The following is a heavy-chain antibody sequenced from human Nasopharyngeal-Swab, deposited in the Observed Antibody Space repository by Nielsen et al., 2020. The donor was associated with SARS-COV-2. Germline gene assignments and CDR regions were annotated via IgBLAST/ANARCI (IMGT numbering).Heavy chain of an antibody. D-gene: IGHD3-10*01. Sequence: WVRQAPGQGLEWMGGIIPIFGTASHAQKFQGRVTITADESTSTAYMELSSLRSEDTAVYYCARAGITMVRGGQDYYFDYWGQGTLVTVSS. J-gene: IGHJ4*02. V-gene: IGHV1-69*01. CDR3: ARAGITMVRGGQDYYFDY. CDR2: IIPIFGTA.